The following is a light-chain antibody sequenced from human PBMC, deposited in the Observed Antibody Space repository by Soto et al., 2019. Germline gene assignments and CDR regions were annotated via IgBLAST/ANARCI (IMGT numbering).Light chain of an antibody. Sequence: QSVLTQPPSASGSPGQSVTISCTGTSSDVGGYNYVSWYQQHPGKAPKLMIYEVSKRPSGVPDRFSGSKSGNTASLTVSGLQAEDEADYYCSSYAGSTLRVFGGGTKVTVL. V-gene: IGLV2-8*01. J-gene: IGLJ2*01. CDR1: SSDVGGYNY. CDR2: EVS. CDR3: SSYAGSTLRV.